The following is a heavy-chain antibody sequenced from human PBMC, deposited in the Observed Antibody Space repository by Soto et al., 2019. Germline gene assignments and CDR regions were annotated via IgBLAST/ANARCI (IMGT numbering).Heavy chain of an antibody. V-gene: IGHV4-4*07. CDR3: VRDGTKTLRDWFDT. D-gene: IGHD1-1*01. J-gene: IGHJ5*02. CDR2: IYATGTT. Sequence: QVQLQESGPGLVKPSETLSLTCTVSGASISGFYWSWIRKSAGKGLEWIGRIYATGTTDYNHSLKSRVMMSVDTSKKQFSLKLRSVTAADTAVYYCVRDGTKTLRDWFDTWGQGISVTVSS. CDR1: GASISGFY.